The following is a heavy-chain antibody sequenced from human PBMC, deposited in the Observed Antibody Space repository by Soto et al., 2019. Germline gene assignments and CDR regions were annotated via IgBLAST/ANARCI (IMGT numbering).Heavy chain of an antibody. CDR2: IYYSGST. CDR3: ARDRTGPYYYYGMVV. V-gene: IGHV4-59*01. Sequence: SETLSLTCTVSGGSISSYYWSWIRQPPGKGLEWIGYIYYSGSTNYNPSLKSRVTISVDTSKNQFSLKLSSVTAADTAVYYCARDRTGPYYYYGMVVWGQGTTVTVSS. CDR1: GGSISSYY. J-gene: IGHJ6*02.